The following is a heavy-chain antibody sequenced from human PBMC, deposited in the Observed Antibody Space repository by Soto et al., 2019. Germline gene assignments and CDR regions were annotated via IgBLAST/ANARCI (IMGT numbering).Heavy chain of an antibody. V-gene: IGHV4-34*01. Sequence: QVQLQQWGSGLLNPSETLSLTCAIYGGSFSDYYWHWIRQSPGKGLEWIGEIHLSGRVNFTPSLKSRTSLSMDTSRNQFFLTLRSVTAADTAVYFCARTPTRGASAWLDPWGRGHLVTVSS. CDR1: GGSFSDYY. D-gene: IGHD1-26*01. CDR3: ARTPTRGASAWLDP. CDR2: IHLSGRV. J-gene: IGHJ5*02.